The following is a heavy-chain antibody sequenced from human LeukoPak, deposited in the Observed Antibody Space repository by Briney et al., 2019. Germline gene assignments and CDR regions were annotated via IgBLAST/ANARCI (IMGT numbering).Heavy chain of an antibody. J-gene: IGHJ6*02. CDR2: ISGSGCST. Sequence: GGSLRLSCAASGFTFNSYAMSWVRQAPGKGLEWVSAISGSGCSTYYADSVKGRFTISRDNSKNTLYLQMNSLRAEDTAVYYCAKVASSTYTSGWYYCLCYYYYGMDVWRQPTTVTV. CDR3: AKVASSTYTSGWYYCLCYYYYGMDV. D-gene: IGHD6-19*01. CDR1: GFTFNSYA. V-gene: IGHV3-23*01.